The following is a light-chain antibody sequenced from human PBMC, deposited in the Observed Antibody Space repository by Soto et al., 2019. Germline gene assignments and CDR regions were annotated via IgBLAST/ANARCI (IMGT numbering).Light chain of an antibody. CDR3: QQYKSYPLT. J-gene: IGKJ4*01. V-gene: IGKV1-5*03. CDR2: KAS. Sequence: DIQMTQSPSTLSAFVGDRVTITCRASQSINSWLAWYQQKPGYAPKLLISKASSLETGVPSRFSGSESGTEFTFTISSLQPDDFATYYCQQYKSYPLTFGGGTKVEIK. CDR1: QSINSW.